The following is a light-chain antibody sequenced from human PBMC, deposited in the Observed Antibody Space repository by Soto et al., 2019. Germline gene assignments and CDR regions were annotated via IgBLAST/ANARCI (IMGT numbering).Light chain of an antibody. CDR3: QVWDSSSDHVV. V-gene: IGLV3-21*02. CDR1: NIGSKS. CDR2: DYS. J-gene: IGLJ2*01. Sequence: SYELTQPPSVSVAPGQTASITCGENNIGSKSVHWYQQKPGQAPVLVVYDYSDRPSGIPERFSGSNSGNTATLTISRVEAGDEADYYCQVWDSSSDHVVFGGGTKLTVL.